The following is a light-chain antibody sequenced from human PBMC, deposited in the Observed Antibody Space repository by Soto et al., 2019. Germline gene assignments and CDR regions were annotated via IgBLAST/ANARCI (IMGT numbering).Light chain of an antibody. CDR2: GAS. CDR1: LGIRND. Sequence: AIQLTQSPSALSASVGDRVTITCRASLGIRNDLGWYQQKPGEAPRLLVYGASTLQSGVPSRFSGSGSGTEFTLTISALQPEDFAAYYCQQANSFPPTFGGGTKVEIK. CDR3: QQANSFPPT. J-gene: IGKJ4*01. V-gene: IGKV1-6*02.